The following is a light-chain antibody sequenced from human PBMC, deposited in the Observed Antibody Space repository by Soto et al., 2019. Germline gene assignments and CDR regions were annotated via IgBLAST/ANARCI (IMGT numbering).Light chain of an antibody. CDR3: QQYNSYPWT. CDR1: QNIDRW. J-gene: IGKJ1*01. Sequence: TQSPGTLSLSPGERVTITCRASQNIDRWLAWYQQKPGKAPNLLIYGASNLESGVPSRFSGSGSGTEFTLTISSLRPDDFATYYCQQYNSYPWTFGQGTKVEIK. V-gene: IGKV1-5*03. CDR2: GAS.